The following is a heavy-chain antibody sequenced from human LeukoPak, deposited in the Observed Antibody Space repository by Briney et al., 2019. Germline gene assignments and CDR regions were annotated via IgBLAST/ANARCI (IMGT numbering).Heavy chain of an antibody. Sequence: GGSLRLSCAASGFIFSRCGMHWIRQAPGRGLEWLAVFSYNGVDKYYRDSVKGRFTISRDHSKNMLYLQMNDVTTEDTAVYYCVKEAASGAYRTSDYWGQGILVTVSS. V-gene: IGHV3-30*18. CDR1: GFIFSRCG. J-gene: IGHJ4*02. CDR3: VKEAASGAYRTSDY. D-gene: IGHD6-19*01. CDR2: FSYNGVDK.